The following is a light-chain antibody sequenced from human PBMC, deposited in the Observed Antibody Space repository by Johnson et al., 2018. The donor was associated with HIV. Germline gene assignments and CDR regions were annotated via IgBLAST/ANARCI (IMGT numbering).Light chain of an antibody. CDR3: GKLDSSLTFGV. CDR2: ENN. Sequence: SVLTQPPSVSAAPGQKVTISCSGSTSNIGKNYVYWYQQLPGTAPKLLIYENNKRPSGIPDRFSGSKSGTSAALDIAGLQTGDEAVYYCGKLDSSLTFGVFGSGTKVTVL. V-gene: IGLV1-51*02. J-gene: IGLJ1*01. CDR1: TSNIGKNY.